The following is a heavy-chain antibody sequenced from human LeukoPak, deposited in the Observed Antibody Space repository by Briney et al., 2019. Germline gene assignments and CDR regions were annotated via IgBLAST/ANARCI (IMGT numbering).Heavy chain of an antibody. CDR3: ARGVASRLWFGEPTSVDAFDV. V-gene: IGHV1-18*01. J-gene: IGHJ3*01. Sequence: ASVTVSCKASGYTFTNYGISWVRQAPGQGLEWMGWISGYNGNTNSAQKLQGRVSMTTDTSTSTAYMELRSLRSDDTAVYYCARGVASRLWFGEPTSVDAFDVWGQGTMVTVSS. CDR1: GYTFTNYG. D-gene: IGHD3-10*01. CDR2: ISGYNGNT.